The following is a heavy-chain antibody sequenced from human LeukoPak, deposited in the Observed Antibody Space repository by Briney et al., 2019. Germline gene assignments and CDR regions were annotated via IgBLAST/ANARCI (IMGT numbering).Heavy chain of an antibody. Sequence: PGGSLRLSCAASGFTFSSYSMNWVRQAPGKGLEWVSSISSSSYIYYADSVKGRFTISRDNAKNSLYLQMNSLRAEDTAVYYCARSRSGNSSGWYVDYWGQGTLVTVSS. CDR3: ARSRSGNSSGWYVDY. V-gene: IGHV3-21*01. D-gene: IGHD6-19*01. CDR2: ISSSSYI. J-gene: IGHJ4*02. CDR1: GFTFSSYS.